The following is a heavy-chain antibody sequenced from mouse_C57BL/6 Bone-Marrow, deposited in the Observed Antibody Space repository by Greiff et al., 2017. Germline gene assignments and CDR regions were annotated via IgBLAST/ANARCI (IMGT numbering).Heavy chain of an antibody. V-gene: IGHV5-16*01. CDR3: ASLSSFYAMDY. Sequence: DVKLVESEGGLVQPGSSMKLSCTASGFTFSDYYMAWVRQVPEKGLEWVANINYDGSSTYYLDSLKSRFIISRDNAKNILYLQMSSLKSEDTATYYCASLSSFYAMDYWGQGTSVTVSS. D-gene: IGHD1-1*01. CDR2: INYDGSST. CDR1: GFTFSDYY. J-gene: IGHJ4*01.